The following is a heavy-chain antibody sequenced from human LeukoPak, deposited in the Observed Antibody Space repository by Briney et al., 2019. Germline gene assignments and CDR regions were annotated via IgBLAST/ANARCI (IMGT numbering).Heavy chain of an antibody. CDR1: PGITFSDYW. J-gene: IGHJ4*02. Sequence: GGSLRLSCAASPGITFSDYWMNWLRQAPGKGLEWVAIIRQDGRETLYLDSVRGRFTISRDNAKSSVYLEINSLRAEDTAVYYCVGGIGWQPDYWGQGTLVTVSS. D-gene: IGHD6-19*01. CDR2: IRQDGRET. V-gene: IGHV3-7*03. CDR3: VGGIGWQPDY.